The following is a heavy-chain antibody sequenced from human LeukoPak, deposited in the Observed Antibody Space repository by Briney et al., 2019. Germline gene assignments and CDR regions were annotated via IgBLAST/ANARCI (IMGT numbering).Heavy chain of an antibody. Sequence: GGSLRLSCAVSGVTFSSTLIHWVRQAPGKGLEWVAVESYAGSNKYYADSVKGRFTISRDNSKNTLYLQLNSLRPEDTAVYSCARDGSHGNFDYWGQGTLVTVSS. D-gene: IGHD2-15*01. CDR3: ARDGSHGNFDY. J-gene: IGHJ4*02. CDR1: GVTFSSTL. V-gene: IGHV3-30-3*01. CDR2: ESYAGSNK.